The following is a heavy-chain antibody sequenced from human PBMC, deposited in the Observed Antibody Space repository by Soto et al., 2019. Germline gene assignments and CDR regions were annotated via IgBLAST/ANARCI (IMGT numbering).Heavy chain of an antibody. CDR1: GGSVSSGSYY. CDR3: ARDLLYSSGWYDY. J-gene: IGHJ4*02. CDR2: IYYSGST. Sequence: SETLSLTRTVSGGSVSSGSYYWSWIRQPPGKGLEWIGYIYYSGSTNYNPSLKSRVTISVDTSKNQFSLKLSSVTAADTAVYYCARDLLYSSGWYDYWGQGTLVTVSS. D-gene: IGHD6-19*01. V-gene: IGHV4-61*01.